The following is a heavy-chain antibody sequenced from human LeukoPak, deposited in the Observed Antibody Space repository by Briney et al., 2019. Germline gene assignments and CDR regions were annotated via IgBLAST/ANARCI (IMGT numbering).Heavy chain of an antibody. D-gene: IGHD3-16*02. J-gene: IGHJ6*03. V-gene: IGHV1-18*01. CDR1: GYTFTDYD. Sequence: ASVKVSCKTSGYTFTDYDITWVRRAPGQGLEWMGRVSPYNHNTYYAQTLQGRVTMTADTSTSTAYMELRSLRSDDTAVYYCARTPSITFGGVIVPYYYYYYMDVWGKGTTVTISS. CDR3: ARTPSITFGGVIVPYYYYYYMDV. CDR2: VSPYNHNT.